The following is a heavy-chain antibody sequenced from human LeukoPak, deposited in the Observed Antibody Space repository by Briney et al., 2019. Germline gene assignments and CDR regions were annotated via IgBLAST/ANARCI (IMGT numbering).Heavy chain of an antibody. CDR3: ARGLPIASRRWYPFDP. J-gene: IGHJ5*02. V-gene: IGHV1-18*01. CDR2: ISPNNGNT. CDR1: GYIFINYG. Sequence: GAAVKVSCKASGYIFINYGVSWVRQAPGQGLEWMGWISPNNGNTDFAQKFQGRVAMTTDTSTSTAYMELRSLKSDDTAVYYCARGLPIASRRWYPFDPWGQGTLVTVSS. D-gene: IGHD6-13*01.